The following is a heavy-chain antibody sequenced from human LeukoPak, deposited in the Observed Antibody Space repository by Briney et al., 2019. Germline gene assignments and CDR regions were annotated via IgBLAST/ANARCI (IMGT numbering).Heavy chain of an antibody. Sequence: SETLSLTCAVYGGSFSGYYWSWIRQPPGKGLEWIGEINHSGSTNYNPSLKSRVTISVDTSKNHLSLRLSSVTAADTAVYYCARGSYCSTTSCYLGTWFDPWGQGTLVIVSS. J-gene: IGHJ5*02. CDR2: INHSGST. V-gene: IGHV4-34*01. D-gene: IGHD2-2*01. CDR1: GGSFSGYY. CDR3: ARGSYCSTTSCYLGTWFDP.